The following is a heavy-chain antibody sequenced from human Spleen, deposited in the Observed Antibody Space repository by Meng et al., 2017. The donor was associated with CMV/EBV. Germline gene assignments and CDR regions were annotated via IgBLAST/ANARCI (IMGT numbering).Heavy chain of an antibody. CDR1: GYTFTGYY. CDR2: MNPHSGNT. J-gene: IGHJ4*02. V-gene: IGHV1-8*03. D-gene: IGHD4-11*01. CDR3: ARDTTCFDY. Sequence: KVSCKASGYTFTGYYMHWVRQAPGQGLEWMGWMNPHSGNTGYAQRFQGRVTITRNTSISTAYMELSSLRSEDTAVYYCARDTTCFDYWGQGTLVTVSS.